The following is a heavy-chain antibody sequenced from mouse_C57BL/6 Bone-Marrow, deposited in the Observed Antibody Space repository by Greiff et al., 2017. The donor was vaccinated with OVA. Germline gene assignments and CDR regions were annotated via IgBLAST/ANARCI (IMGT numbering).Heavy chain of an antibody. V-gene: IGHV1-47*01. CDR3: AILLRSPDAMDY. J-gene: IGHJ4*01. CDR1: GYTFTTYP. D-gene: IGHD1-1*01. CDR2: FHPYNDDT. Sequence: QVQLKESGAELVKPGASVKMSCKASGYTFTTYPIEWMKQNHGKSLEWIGNFHPYNDDTKYNEKFKGKATLTVEKSSSTVYLELSRLTSDDSAVYYCAILLRSPDAMDYWGQGTSVTVSS.